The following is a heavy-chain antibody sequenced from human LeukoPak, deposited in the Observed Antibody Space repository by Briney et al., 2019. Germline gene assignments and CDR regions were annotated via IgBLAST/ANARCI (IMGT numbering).Heavy chain of an antibody. CDR2: MNPNTGNT. D-gene: IGHD6-25*01. CDR3: ARVERGLAAEWGYYYYYGMDV. V-gene: IGHV1-8*01. CDR1: GYTFTSYD. Sequence: ASVKVSCKASGYTFTSYDINWVRQATGQGLEWMGWMNPNTGNTGYAQMFQGRVAMTRNISIRTAYLELSSLRSEDSAVYYCARVERGLAAEWGYYYYYGMDVWGQGTAVTVSS. J-gene: IGHJ6*02.